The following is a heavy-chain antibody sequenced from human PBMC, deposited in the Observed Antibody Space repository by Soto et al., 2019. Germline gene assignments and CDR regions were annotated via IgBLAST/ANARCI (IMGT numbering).Heavy chain of an antibody. CDR1: GGSISSSSYY. CDR2: IYYSGST. D-gene: IGHD2-15*01. Sequence: QLQLQESGPGLVKPSETLSLTCTVSGGSISSSSYYWGWIRQPPGKGLEWIGSIYYSGSTYYNPSLKSRVTISVDTSKNQFSLKLSSVTAADTAVYYCASYRKEYSHQFDYWGQGTLVTVSS. V-gene: IGHV4-39*01. J-gene: IGHJ4*02. CDR3: ASYRKEYSHQFDY.